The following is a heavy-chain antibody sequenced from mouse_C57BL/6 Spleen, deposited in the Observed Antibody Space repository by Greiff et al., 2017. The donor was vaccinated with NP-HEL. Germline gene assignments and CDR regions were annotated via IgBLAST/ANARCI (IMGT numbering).Heavy chain of an antibody. J-gene: IGHJ4*01. CDR3: ARGAVVDYYYAMDD. D-gene: IGHD1-1*01. CDR2: IYPGSGNT. V-gene: IGHV1-66*01. Sequence: QVHVKQSGPELVKPGASVKISCKASGYSFTSYYIHWVKQRPGQGLEWIGWIYPGSGNTKYNEKFKGKATLTADTSSSTAYMQLSSLTSEDSAVYYCARGAVVDYYYAMDDWGQGTSVTVSS. CDR1: GYSFTSYY.